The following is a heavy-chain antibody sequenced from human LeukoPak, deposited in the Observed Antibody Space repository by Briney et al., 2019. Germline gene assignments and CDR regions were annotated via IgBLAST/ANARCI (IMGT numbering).Heavy chain of an antibody. D-gene: IGHD6-13*01. CDR1: GFTFSSHG. CDR2: ISGSGDYT. Sequence: GGSLRLSCAASGFTFSSHGMSWVRQAPGKGLEWVSTISGSGDYTYYADSVKGRFTISRDNSKNTLYLQMNSLRVEDTAVYYCAKDFGLRYGSSWYYYFDYWGQGTLVTVSS. J-gene: IGHJ4*02. CDR3: AKDFGLRYGSSWYYYFDY. V-gene: IGHV3-23*01.